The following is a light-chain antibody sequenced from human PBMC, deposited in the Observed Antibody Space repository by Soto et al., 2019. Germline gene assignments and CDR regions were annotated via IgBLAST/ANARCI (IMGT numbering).Light chain of an antibody. CDR3: QQANSFPLT. CDR2: SAS. V-gene: IGKV1-12*01. CDR1: RGISSW. Sequence: DIQMTQSPSSVSASVGDRVTISCRASRGISSWLAWYQQKPGKAPSLLIYSASTLHSGVPSRFSGSGSGTDFTLTISSLQPEDFATYYCQQANSFPLTFGPGTKVYIK. J-gene: IGKJ3*01.